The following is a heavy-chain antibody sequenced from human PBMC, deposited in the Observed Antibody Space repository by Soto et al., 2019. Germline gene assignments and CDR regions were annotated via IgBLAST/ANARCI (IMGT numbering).Heavy chain of an antibody. D-gene: IGHD3-16*01. Sequence: QVQLVQSGAEVKKPGSSVKVSCKASGGPFSNYTITWVRQAPGQGLEWMGRLIPILGLANYAQKFRGRVTITADKSTPTADMERRSLRSEDTAMYYCARFKLGDDYWGQGPLVTVSS. CDR3: ARFKLGDDY. CDR2: LIPILGLA. CDR1: GGPFSNYT. J-gene: IGHJ4*02. V-gene: IGHV1-69*02.